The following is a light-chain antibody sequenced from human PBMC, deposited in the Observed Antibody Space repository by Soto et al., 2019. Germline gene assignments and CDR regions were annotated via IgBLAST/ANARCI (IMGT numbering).Light chain of an antibody. CDR3: QQSYSTQFT. CDR2: AAS. V-gene: IGKV1-39*01. J-gene: IGKJ3*01. CDR1: QSISSY. Sequence: DIQMTQSPSSLSASVGDRVTITCRASQSISSYLNWYQQKPGKAPKLLIYAASSFQSGVPSRFSGSGSGTDFTLTISSLQPEDFATYYCQQSYSTQFTFGPGTKVDIK.